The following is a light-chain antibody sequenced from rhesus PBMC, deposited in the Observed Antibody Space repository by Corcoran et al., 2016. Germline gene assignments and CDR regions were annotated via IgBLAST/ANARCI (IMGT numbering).Light chain of an antibody. V-gene: IGKV1-22*01. CDR1: QGISSW. CDR2: KAS. J-gene: IGKJ1*01. Sequence: DIQMTQSPSSLSASVGDTVTITCRASQGISSWLAWYQQKPGKAPKLLIYKASSLQRGVPSRFSGSGSGTDCTLTIRSLQSEGFATYYCQQYSSRPPTFGQGAKVEIK. CDR3: QQYSSRPPT.